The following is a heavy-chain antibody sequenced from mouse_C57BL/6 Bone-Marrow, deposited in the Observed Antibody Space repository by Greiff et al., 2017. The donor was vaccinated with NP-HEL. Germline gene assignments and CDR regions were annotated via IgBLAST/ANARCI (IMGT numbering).Heavy chain of an antibody. V-gene: IGHV5-16*01. J-gene: IGHJ4*01. CDR2: INYDGSST. CDR1: GFTFSDYY. D-gene: IGHD1-1*01. Sequence: EVHLVESEGGLVQPGSSMKLSCTASGFTFSDYYMAWVRQVPEKGLEWVANINYDGSSTYYLDSLKSRFIISRDNAKNILYLQMSSLKSEDTATYYCARVNYYGSSYNYAMDYWGQGTSVTVSS. CDR3: ARVNYYGSSYNYAMDY.